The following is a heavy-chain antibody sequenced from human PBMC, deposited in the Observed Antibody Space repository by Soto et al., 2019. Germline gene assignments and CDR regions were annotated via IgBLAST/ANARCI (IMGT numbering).Heavy chain of an antibody. CDR2: LNPNSGDT. V-gene: IGHV1-8*01. CDR1: GSTFSSYD. Sequence: QVQLVQSGAEGKKPGASVKVSCKASGSTFSSYDINWVRQATGQGLEWMGWLNPNSGDTGYAQKFQGRVTLTRNTSINTAYIELSSLTSDDTAVYYCATSGGGWYLYWGQGTLVTVSS. J-gene: IGHJ4*02. D-gene: IGHD6-19*01. CDR3: ATSGGGWYLY.